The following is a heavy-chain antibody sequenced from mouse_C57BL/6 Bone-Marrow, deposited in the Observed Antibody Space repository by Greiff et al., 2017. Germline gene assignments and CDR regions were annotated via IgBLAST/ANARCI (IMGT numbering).Heavy chain of an antibody. CDR3: ARRDYGSSYGFAY. D-gene: IGHD1-1*01. J-gene: IGHJ3*01. CDR1: GYTFTNYW. V-gene: IGHV1-63*01. CDR2: IYPGGGYT. Sequence: QVQLQQSGAELVRPGTSVKMSCKASGYTFTNYWIGWAKQRPGHGLEWIGDIYPGGGYTNYNEKFKGKATLTADTSSSTAYMQFSSLTSEDSAIYDGARRDYGSSYGFAYWGQGTMVTVSA.